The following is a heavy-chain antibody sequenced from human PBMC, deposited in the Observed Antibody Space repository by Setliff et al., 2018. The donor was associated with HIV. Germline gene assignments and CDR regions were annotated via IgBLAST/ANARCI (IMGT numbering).Heavy chain of an antibody. CDR1: GYTFTDYY. D-gene: IGHD4-17*01. CDR2: INPKSGVT. CDR3: ARSTTAD. V-gene: IGHV1-2*06. J-gene: IGHJ4*02. Sequence: GASVKVSCKASGYTFTDYYIHWVRQAPGHGLEWVGRINPKSGVTSYAQNFRARVTMTRDTSISTAYMELSRLRSDDTALYYCARSTTADWGQGTMVTVSS.